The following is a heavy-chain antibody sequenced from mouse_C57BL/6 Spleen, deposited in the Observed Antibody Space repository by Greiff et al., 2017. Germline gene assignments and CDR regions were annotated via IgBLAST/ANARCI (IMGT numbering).Heavy chain of an antibody. CDR3: ARPYSNYWYFDV. CDR2: ISSGSSTI. J-gene: IGHJ1*03. D-gene: IGHD2-5*01. V-gene: IGHV5-17*01. Sequence: DVHLVESGGGLVKPGGSLKLSCAASGFTFSDYGMHWVRQAPEKGLEWVAYISSGSSTIYYADTVKGRFTISRDNAKNTLFLQMTSLRSEDTAMYYCARPYSNYWYFDVWGTGTTVTVAS. CDR1: GFTFSDYG.